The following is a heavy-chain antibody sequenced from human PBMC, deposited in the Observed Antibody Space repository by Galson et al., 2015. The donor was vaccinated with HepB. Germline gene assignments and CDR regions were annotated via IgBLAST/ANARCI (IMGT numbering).Heavy chain of an antibody. V-gene: IGHV6-1*01. CDR1: GDSVSSYNAA. CDR3: TREYGSYFGS. CDR2: TCYRSKWYF. J-gene: IGHJ4*02. D-gene: IGHD1-26*01. Sequence: CAISGDSVSSYNAAWNWIRQSPSRGLEWLGRTCYRSKWYFDYAVSVKSRITINPDTSKNHFSLQLNSVTPEDTAVYFCTREYGSYFGSWGQGTLVTVSS.